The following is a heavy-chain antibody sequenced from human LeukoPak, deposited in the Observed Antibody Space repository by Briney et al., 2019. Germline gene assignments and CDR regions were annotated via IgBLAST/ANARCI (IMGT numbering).Heavy chain of an antibody. V-gene: IGHV3-23*01. D-gene: IGHD3-22*01. CDR3: AKDKATYFYDSTGYSLPDY. CDR1: GFNFSSYA. Sequence: GGSLRLSCTASGFNFSSYAMSWVRQAPGKGLEWVSVISGSGGSTYYADSVKGRFTISRDNSKNTLYLQMNSLRAEDTALYYCAKDKATYFYDSTGYSLPDYWGQGTLVTVSS. J-gene: IGHJ4*02. CDR2: ISGSGGST.